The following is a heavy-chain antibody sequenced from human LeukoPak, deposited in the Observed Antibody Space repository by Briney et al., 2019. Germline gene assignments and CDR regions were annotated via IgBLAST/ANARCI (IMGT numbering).Heavy chain of an antibody. CDR2: ISGSGGST. CDR1: GFTFSSYA. Sequence: PGGSLRLSCAASGFTFSSYAMSWVRPAPGKGVEWVSAISGSGGSTYYADSVKGRFTISRDNSKNTLYLQMTSLSAEDTAVYYCAKPHTAGPFDYWGQGTLVTVSS. V-gene: IGHV3-23*01. J-gene: IGHJ4*02. D-gene: IGHD5-18*01. CDR3: AKPHTAGPFDY.